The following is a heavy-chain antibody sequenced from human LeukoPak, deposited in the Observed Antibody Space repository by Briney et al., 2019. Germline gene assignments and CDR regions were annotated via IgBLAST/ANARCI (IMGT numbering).Heavy chain of an antibody. CDR1: RFTFNSYA. CDR3: ARERGEGRTRNFDY. CDR2: IGGSNGIT. J-gene: IGHJ4*02. Sequence: GGSLRLSCAASRFTFNSYAMSWVRQAPGKGLEWVSVIGGSNGITFYVGSVRGRFTISRDNSKNTLYLQMNSLKPEDTAMYYCARERGEGRTRNFDYWGQGTLVTVSS. V-gene: IGHV3-23*01. D-gene: IGHD3-16*01.